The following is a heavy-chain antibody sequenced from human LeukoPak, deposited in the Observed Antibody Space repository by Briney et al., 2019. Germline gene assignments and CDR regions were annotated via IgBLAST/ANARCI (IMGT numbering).Heavy chain of an antibody. Sequence: GGSLRLSCAASGFTFSSYSMNWVRQAPGKGLGWVSSISSSSSYIYYADSVKGRFTISRDNAKNSLYLQMNSLRAEDTAVYYCARSQLERRLGYYYYMDVWGKGTTVTVSS. CDR2: ISSSSSYI. V-gene: IGHV3-21*01. CDR3: ARSQLERRLGYYYYMDV. D-gene: IGHD1-1*01. J-gene: IGHJ6*03. CDR1: GFTFSSYS.